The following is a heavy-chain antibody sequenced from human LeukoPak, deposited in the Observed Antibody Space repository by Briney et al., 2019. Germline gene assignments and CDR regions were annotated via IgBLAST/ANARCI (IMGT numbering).Heavy chain of an antibody. Sequence: SETLSLTCAVSGGSISSGGYSWNWIRQPPGKGLEWIGYIYHSGSTNYNPSLKSRVTISVDTSKNQFSLKLSSVTAADTAVYYCARARVLVPAAYYYYYYGMDVWGQGTTVTVSS. CDR2: IYHSGST. V-gene: IGHV4-30-2*01. CDR1: GGSISSGGYS. CDR3: ARARVLVPAAYYYYYYGMDV. D-gene: IGHD2-2*01. J-gene: IGHJ6*02.